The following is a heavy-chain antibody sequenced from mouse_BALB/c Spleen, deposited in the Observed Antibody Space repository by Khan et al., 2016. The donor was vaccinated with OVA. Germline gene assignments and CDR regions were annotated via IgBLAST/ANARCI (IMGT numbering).Heavy chain of an antibody. Sequence: QVQLKQSGAELAKPGASVKMSCKASGYTFINYWILWVKQRPGQGLEWIGYINPSTGYTEYNQNFKDKATLTADKSSSTAYMQLSSLTSEDSAVDYCARRGLRWDFDYWGQGTTLTDSS. V-gene: IGHV1-7*01. D-gene: IGHD2-1*01. CDR1: GYTFINYW. J-gene: IGHJ2*01. CDR2: INPSTGYT. CDR3: ARRGLRWDFDY.